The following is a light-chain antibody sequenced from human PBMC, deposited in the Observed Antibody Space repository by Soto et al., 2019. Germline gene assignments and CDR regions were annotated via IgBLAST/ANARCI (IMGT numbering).Light chain of an antibody. CDR2: GAS. Sequence: EIVLTQSHGTLSLSPGERATLSCRASQSVSSSYLAWYQQKPGQTPRLLIYGASNRATGIPDRFSGSGSGTDFTLTISRLEPEDFAVYYCQQYGSPLTFGGGTKVDIK. CDR1: QSVSSSY. J-gene: IGKJ4*01. CDR3: QQYGSPLT. V-gene: IGKV3-20*01.